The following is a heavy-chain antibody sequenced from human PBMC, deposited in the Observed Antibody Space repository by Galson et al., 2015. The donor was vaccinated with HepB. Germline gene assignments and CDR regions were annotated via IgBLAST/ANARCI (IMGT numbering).Heavy chain of an antibody. D-gene: IGHD5-24*01. CDR1: GFTFSSYT. CDR3: ATAGWRKRWLFDS. J-gene: IGHJ4*02. V-gene: IGHV3-48*01. Sequence: SLRLSCAASGFTFSSYTMNWVRQAPGKGLEWISYISTTSDNKFSADSVKGRFIISRDNAKNLLYLQMNSLRSDDTAIYFCATAGWRKRWLFDSWGQGTLVTVSS. CDR2: ISTTSDNK.